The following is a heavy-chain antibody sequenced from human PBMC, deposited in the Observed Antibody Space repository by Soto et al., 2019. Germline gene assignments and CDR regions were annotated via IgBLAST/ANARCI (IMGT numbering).Heavy chain of an antibody. CDR2: ISGSGGST. J-gene: IGHJ4*02. V-gene: IGHV3-23*01. Sequence: PGGSLRLSCAASGFTFSSYAMSWVRQAPGKGLEWASAISGSGGSTYYADSVKGRFTISRDNSKNTLYLQMNSLRAEDTAVYYCAKEGGNSSGWYETSDYWGQGTLVTVSS. CDR1: GFTFSSYA. CDR3: AKEGGNSSGWYETSDY. D-gene: IGHD6-19*01.